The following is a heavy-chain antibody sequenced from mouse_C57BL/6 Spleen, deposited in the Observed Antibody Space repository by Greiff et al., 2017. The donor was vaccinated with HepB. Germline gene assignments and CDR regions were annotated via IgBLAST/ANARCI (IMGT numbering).Heavy chain of an antibody. Sequence: VQLQQSGPELVKPGASVKISCKASGYAFSSSWMNWVKQRPGKGLEWIGRIYPGDGYTNYNGKFKGKATLTADKSSSTAYMQLSSLTSEDSAVYFCARSSLYYDYDSYFDYWGQGTTLTVSS. V-gene: IGHV1-82*01. CDR3: ARSSLYYDYDSYFDY. CDR1: GYAFSSSW. J-gene: IGHJ2*01. D-gene: IGHD2-4*01. CDR2: IYPGDGYT.